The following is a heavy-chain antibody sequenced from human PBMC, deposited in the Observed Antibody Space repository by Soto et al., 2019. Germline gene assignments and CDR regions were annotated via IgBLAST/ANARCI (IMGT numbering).Heavy chain of an antibody. CDR2: ISYDGSNK. V-gene: IGHV3-30*18. Sequence: QVQLVESGGGVVQPGRSLRLSCAASGFTFSSYGMHWVRQAPGKGLEWVAVISYDGSNKYYADSVKGRFIISRDNSKNTLYLQMNSLRAEDTAVYYCAKDPYDFWSGYSYYFDYWGQGTLVTVSS. CDR1: GFTFSSYG. CDR3: AKDPYDFWSGYSYYFDY. D-gene: IGHD3-3*01. J-gene: IGHJ4*02.